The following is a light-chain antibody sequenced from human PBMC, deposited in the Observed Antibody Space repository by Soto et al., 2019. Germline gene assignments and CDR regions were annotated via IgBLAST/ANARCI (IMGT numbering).Light chain of an antibody. CDR3: QQSYSTPFT. Sequence: DIQMTQSPSFLSASVGDRITITCRASQSIRSSLNWYQQRPGKAPKLLIYAASSLQSGTPSRFSGSGSGADFTLTISSLQPEDFATYYCQQSYSTPFTFGQGTKLEIK. J-gene: IGKJ2*01. V-gene: IGKV1-39*01. CDR1: QSIRSS. CDR2: AAS.